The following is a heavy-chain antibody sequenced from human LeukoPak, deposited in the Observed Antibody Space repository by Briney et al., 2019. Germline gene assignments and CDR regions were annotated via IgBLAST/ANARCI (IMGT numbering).Heavy chain of an antibody. CDR1: GFTFSTYT. D-gene: IGHD3-10*01. CDR3: ARDPGPGSMR. J-gene: IGHJ4*02. Sequence: PGGSLRLSCAASGFTFSTYTMNWVRQAPGKGLEWVSSITTSGYIYYADSVNGRFTISRDNAKNSLYLQMNSLRAEDTAVYYCARDPGPGSMRWGQGTLVTVSS. CDR2: ITTSGYI. V-gene: IGHV3-21*01.